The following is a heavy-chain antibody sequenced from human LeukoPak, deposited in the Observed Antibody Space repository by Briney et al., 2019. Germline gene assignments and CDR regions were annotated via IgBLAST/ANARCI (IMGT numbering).Heavy chain of an antibody. D-gene: IGHD2-2*01. Sequence: SETLSLTCAVSGGSISSSNWWSWVRQPPGKGLEWIGEIYHSGSTNYNPSLKSRVTISVDKSKNQFSLKLSSVTAADTAVYYCARVIVVVPGGMDVWGQGTTVTVSS. CDR1: GGSISSSNW. J-gene: IGHJ6*02. CDR3: ARVIVVVPGGMDV. CDR2: IYHSGST. V-gene: IGHV4-4*02.